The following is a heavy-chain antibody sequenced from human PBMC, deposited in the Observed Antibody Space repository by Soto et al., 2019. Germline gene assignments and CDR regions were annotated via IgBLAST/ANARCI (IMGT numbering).Heavy chain of an antibody. D-gene: IGHD2-15*01. J-gene: IGHJ4*02. CDR2: INHGGSP. V-gene: IGHV4-34*01. CDR1: GESFSAYY. Sequence: QVQLQQWGAGLLKPSETLSLTCAVYGESFSAYYWSWIRQPPGKGLEWIGEINHGGSPNYNPSLKSRVTISIDTSRNQFSLKLNSVTAADTAVYYCARSGVVVVGEDYLDYWGQGTLINVSS. CDR3: ARSGVVVVGEDYLDY.